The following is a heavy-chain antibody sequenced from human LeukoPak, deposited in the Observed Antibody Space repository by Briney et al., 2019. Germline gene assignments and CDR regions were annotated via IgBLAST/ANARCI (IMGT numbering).Heavy chain of an antibody. CDR2: IDPSDSYT. V-gene: IGHV5-10-1*01. Sequence: HGESLKISCKGSGYSFTNYWISWVRQMPGKGLEWMGRIDPSDSYTNYSPSFQGHVTISADKSISTAYLQWSSLKASDTAMYYCARHGRYCSSTSCYAALDYWGQGTLVTVSS. CDR3: ARHGRYCSSTSCYAALDY. D-gene: IGHD2-2*01. J-gene: IGHJ4*02. CDR1: GYSFTNYW.